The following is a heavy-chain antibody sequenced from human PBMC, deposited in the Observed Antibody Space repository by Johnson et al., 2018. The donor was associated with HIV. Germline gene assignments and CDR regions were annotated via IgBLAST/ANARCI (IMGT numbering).Heavy chain of an antibody. Sequence: MLLVESGGGLVQPGWSLRLSCAASGFTFTSYTVSWVRQAPGKGLEWVSAISGSGASRYFADSVKGRFTISRDNSKNTLYLQMNSLRAEDTAIYYCAKTAWVFEGDASDIWGQGTMVTVSS. V-gene: IGHV3-23*04. J-gene: IGHJ3*02. CDR3: AKTAWVFEGDASDI. CDR1: GFTFTSYT. CDR2: ISGSGASR. D-gene: IGHD3-3*01.